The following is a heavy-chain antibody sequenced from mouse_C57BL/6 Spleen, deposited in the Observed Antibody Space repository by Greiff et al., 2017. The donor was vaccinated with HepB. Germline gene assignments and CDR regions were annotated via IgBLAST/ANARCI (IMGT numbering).Heavy chain of an antibody. J-gene: IGHJ2*01. CDR2: IDPETGGT. Sequence: QVQLQQSGAELVRPGASVTLSCKASGYTFTDYEMHWVKQTPVHGLEWIGAIDPETGGTAYNHKFKGKAILTADKSSSTAYMELRSLTSEDSAVYYCTSPYYYGTLPYWGQGTTLTVSS. CDR3: TSPYYYGTLPY. CDR1: GYTFTDYE. D-gene: IGHD1-1*01. V-gene: IGHV1-15*01.